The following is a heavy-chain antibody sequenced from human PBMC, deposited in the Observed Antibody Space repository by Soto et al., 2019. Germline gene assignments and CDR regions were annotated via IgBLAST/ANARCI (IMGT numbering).Heavy chain of an antibody. J-gene: IGHJ5*02. CDR3: ARVAGGLTGTSWWTVVPAWFDP. D-gene: IGHD1-20*01. V-gene: IGHV4-30-4*01. CDR1: GGSISSGDYY. Sequence: QVQLQESGPGLVKPSQTLSLTCTVSGGSISSGDYYWSWIRQPPGKGLEWIGYIYYSGSTYYNPSLKSRVTISVDTSKNQFSLKLSSVTAADTAVYYCARVAGGLTGTSWWTVVPAWFDPWGQGTLVTVSS. CDR2: IYYSGST.